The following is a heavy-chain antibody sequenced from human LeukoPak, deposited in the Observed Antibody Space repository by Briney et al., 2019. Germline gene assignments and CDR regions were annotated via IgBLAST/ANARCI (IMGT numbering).Heavy chain of an antibody. D-gene: IGHD2-2*01. CDR1: GYTFTSYG. CDR3: ARGGYCSSTSCWGFDP. CDR2: IKSYKGST. Sequence: GSVKVSCTASGYTFTSYGISWVRQAPGQGLEWMGWIKSYKGSTNYAQKLQGRVTMTTDTSTSTAYMELRSLRSDETAVYYCARGGYCSSTSCWGFDPWGQGTLVTVSS. J-gene: IGHJ5*02. V-gene: IGHV1-18*01.